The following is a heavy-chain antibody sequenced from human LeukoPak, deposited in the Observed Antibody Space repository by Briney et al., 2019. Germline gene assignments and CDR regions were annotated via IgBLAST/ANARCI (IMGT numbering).Heavy chain of an antibody. J-gene: IGHJ4*02. CDR3: ARSSLYYDSSGYYFDY. V-gene: IGHV1-46*01. D-gene: IGHD3-22*01. CDR2: INPSGGST. CDR1: GYTFTSYY. Sequence: ASVKVSCKVSGYTFTSYYMHWVRQAPGQGLEWMGIINPSGGSTSYAQKFQGRVTMTRDTSTSTVYMELSSLRSEDTAVYYCARSSLYYDSSGYYFDYWGQGTLVTVSS.